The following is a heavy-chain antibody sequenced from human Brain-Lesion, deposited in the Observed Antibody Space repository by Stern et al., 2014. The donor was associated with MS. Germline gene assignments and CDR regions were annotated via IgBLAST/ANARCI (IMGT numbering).Heavy chain of an antibody. V-gene: IGHV4-34*01. Sequence: QVQLQQWGAGLLKPSETLSLTCGVSGGSFSGYYWTWIRQPPGKGLEWIGEINHSGRINYNPSRESRVPMSVDTSKHQLSLRLSSATAADTAVYYCARDVGGAFDYWGQGTLVTVSS. D-gene: IGHD2-21*01. CDR1: GGSFSGYY. CDR2: INHSGRI. CDR3: ARDVGGAFDY. J-gene: IGHJ4*02.